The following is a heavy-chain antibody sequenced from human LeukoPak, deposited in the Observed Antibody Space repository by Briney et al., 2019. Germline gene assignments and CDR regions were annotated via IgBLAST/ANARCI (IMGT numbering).Heavy chain of an antibody. CDR3: ARLDDFCSGYYRWFDP. V-gene: IGHV4-38-2*02. J-gene: IGHJ5*02. CDR1: GYSISSGYY. CDR2: IYHSGST. D-gene: IGHD3-3*01. Sequence: SETLSLTCTVSGYSISSGYYWGWIRQPPGKGLEWIGSIYHSGSTYYNPSLKSRVTISVDTSKNQFSLKLSSVTAADTAVYYCARLDDFCSGYYRWFDPWGQGTLVTVSS.